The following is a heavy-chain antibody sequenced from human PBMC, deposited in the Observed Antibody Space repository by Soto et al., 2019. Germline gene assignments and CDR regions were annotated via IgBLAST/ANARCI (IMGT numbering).Heavy chain of an antibody. CDR2: ISYDGSNK. J-gene: IGHJ4*02. CDR3: AKGHKEGWVFDY. V-gene: IGHV3-30*18. D-gene: IGHD2-21*01. Sequence: QVQLVESGGGVVQPGRSLRLSCAASGFTFSSYGMHWVRQAPGKGLEWVAVISYDGSNKYYADSVKGRFTISRDNSKNTLYLQMNSLRAEDTAVYYCAKGHKEGWVFDYWGQGTLVTVSS. CDR1: GFTFSSYG.